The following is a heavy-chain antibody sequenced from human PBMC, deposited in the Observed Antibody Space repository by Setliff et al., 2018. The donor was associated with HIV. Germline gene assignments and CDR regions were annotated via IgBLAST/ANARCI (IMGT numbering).Heavy chain of an antibody. Sequence: GASVKVSCKASGGTFSSYAISWVRQAPGQGLEWMGGIIPIFGTANYAQKFQGRVTITTDESTSTAYMELSSLRSEDTAVYYCARDYCGGDCYGWFDPWGQGTLVTVSS. CDR1: GGTFSSYA. D-gene: IGHD2-21*02. V-gene: IGHV1-69*05. CDR2: IIPIFGTA. J-gene: IGHJ5*02. CDR3: ARDYCGGDCYGWFDP.